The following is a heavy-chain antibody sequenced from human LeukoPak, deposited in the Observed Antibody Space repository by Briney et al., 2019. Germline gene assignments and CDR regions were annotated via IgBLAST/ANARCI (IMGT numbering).Heavy chain of an antibody. Sequence: GGSLRLSCAASGFTFDDYGMSWVRQAPGKGLEWVSGINWNGGSTGYADSVKGRFTISRDSAKNSLYLQMNSLRAEDTALYYCARASYSSSWYFHYYYYMDVWGKGTTVTVSS. CDR3: ARASYSSSWYFHYYYYMDV. CDR2: INWNGGST. J-gene: IGHJ6*03. V-gene: IGHV3-20*04. CDR1: GFTFDDYG. D-gene: IGHD6-13*01.